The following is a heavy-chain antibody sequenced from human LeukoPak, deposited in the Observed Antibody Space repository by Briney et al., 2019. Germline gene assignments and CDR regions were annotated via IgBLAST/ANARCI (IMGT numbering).Heavy chain of an antibody. J-gene: IGHJ4*02. CDR1: GGSISSGSYY. V-gene: IGHV4-61*02. Sequence: SETLSLTCTVSGGSISSGSYYWSWIRQPAGKGLEWIGRIYTSGSTNYNPSLKSRVTISVDTSKNQFSLKLSSVTAADTAVYYCARDGTEDYWGQGTPVTVSS. CDR2: IYTSGST. CDR3: ARDGTEDY.